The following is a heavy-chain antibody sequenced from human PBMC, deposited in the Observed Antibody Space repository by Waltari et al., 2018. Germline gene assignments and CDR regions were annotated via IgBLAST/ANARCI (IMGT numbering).Heavy chain of an antibody. CDR1: GFRCSSSS. D-gene: IGHD1-1*01. V-gene: IGHV3-23*01. CDR2: ISMSGTKW. J-gene: IGHJ4*02. Sequence: EVQLLESGGGFVQPGGSLRLSCVVSGFRCSSSSMSWVRQAPGEGLDGVSSISMSGTKWCYSESRKGRFTISRDNSKNALHLQMNSLRAEDTAIYYCAKEIRPNDFWGQGTLVTVSS. CDR3: AKEIRPNDF.